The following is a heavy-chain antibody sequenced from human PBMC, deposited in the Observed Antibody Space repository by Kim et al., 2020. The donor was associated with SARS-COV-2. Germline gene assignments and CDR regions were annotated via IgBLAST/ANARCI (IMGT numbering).Heavy chain of an antibody. CDR2: ISYDGSNK. V-gene: IGHV3-30*18. CDR3: AKESGSGSYYAWTYYSYGMDV. Sequence: GGSLRLSCAASGFTFSSYGMHWVRQAPGKGLERVAVISYDGSNKYYADSVKGRFTISRDNSKNTLYLQMNSLRAEDTAVYYCAKESGSGSYYAWTYYSYGMDVWGQGTTVTVSS. D-gene: IGHD3-10*01. J-gene: IGHJ6*02. CDR1: GFTFSSYG.